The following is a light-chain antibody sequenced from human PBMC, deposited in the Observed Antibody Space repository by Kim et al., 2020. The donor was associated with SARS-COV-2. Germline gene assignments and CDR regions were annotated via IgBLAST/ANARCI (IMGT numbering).Light chain of an antibody. CDR3: GADHGSGSNFVVV. J-gene: IGLJ2*01. Sequence: CTLSSGYSNYKVDWYQQGPGKGPRFVMRVGTGGIVGSKGDGIPDRFSVLGSGLNRYLTIKNIQEEDESDYHCGADHGSGSNFVVVFGGGTQLTVL. CDR1: SGYSNYK. V-gene: IGLV9-49*01. CDR2: VGTGGIVG.